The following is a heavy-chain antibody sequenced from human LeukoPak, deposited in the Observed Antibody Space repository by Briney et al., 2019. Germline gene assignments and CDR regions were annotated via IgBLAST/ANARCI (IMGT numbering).Heavy chain of an antibody. Sequence: SETLPLTCTVSGGSISSSSYYWGWIRQPPGKGLEWIGSIYYSGSTYYNPSLKSRVTISVDTSKNQFSLKLSSVTAADTAVYYCARDHYGDYRYFDLWGRGTLVTVSS. D-gene: IGHD4-17*01. J-gene: IGHJ2*01. CDR3: ARDHYGDYRYFDL. V-gene: IGHV4-39*07. CDR2: IYYSGST. CDR1: GGSISSSSYY.